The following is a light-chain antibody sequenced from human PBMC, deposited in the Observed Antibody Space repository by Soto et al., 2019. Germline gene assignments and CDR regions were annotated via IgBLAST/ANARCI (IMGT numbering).Light chain of an antibody. CDR1: QSVSSIY. V-gene: IGKV3-20*01. CDR2: GAS. CDR3: QQYGSSALT. J-gene: IGKJ4*01. Sequence: EIVLTQSPGTLSLSPGERATLSCRASQSVSSIYLAWYQQKPGQAPSLLIYGASSRPTGIPDRFSGSGSGTDFTLTISRLEPEDVAVYYCQQYGSSALTFGGGTKVEIK.